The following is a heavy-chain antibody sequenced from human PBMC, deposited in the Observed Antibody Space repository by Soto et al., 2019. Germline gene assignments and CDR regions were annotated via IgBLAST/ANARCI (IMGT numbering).Heavy chain of an antibody. CDR1: GFTFSSYA. CDR2: ISGSGGST. Sequence: WGSLRLSCAASGFTFSSYAMRWVRQPPRKGLECVSAISGSGGSTYYADSVKGRFTISRDNSKNTLYLQMDSLRAEDTAVYYCANSRSYDILTGWDYYYGMDVWGQGTTVTVSS. CDR3: ANSRSYDILTGWDYYYGMDV. J-gene: IGHJ6*02. D-gene: IGHD3-9*01. V-gene: IGHV3-23*01.